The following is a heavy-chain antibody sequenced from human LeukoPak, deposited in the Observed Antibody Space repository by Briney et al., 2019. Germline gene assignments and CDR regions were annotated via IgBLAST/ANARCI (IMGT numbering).Heavy chain of an antibody. V-gene: IGHV3-23*01. CDR2: ISGSGGRT. J-gene: IGHJ4*02. Sequence: PGGSLRLSCAASGFTFSSYAMNWVRQAPGKGLEWVSGISGSGGRTYYADSVKGRFTISRDNSKNTLYLQMNSLRAEDTAVYYCAKEVGYGSGSYYYFDYWGQGTLVTVSS. D-gene: IGHD3-10*01. CDR3: AKEVGYGSGSYYYFDY. CDR1: GFTFSSYA.